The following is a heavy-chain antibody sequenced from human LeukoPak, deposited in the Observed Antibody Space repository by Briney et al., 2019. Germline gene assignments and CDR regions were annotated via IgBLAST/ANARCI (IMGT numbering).Heavy chain of an antibody. CDR2: IKSKIHGGTT. Sequence: GGPLRLSCAASGFTFINAWMSWVRQAPGKGREWVRLIKSKIHGGTTDYAAPVKGRFTISRDDSKNTLFLQMNSLRAEDTAVYYCAKDMKYCSSNRCPYYFDYWGQGTLVTVSS. CDR3: AKDMKYCSSNRCPYYFDY. V-gene: IGHV3-15*01. D-gene: IGHD2-2*01. CDR1: GFTFINAW. J-gene: IGHJ4*02.